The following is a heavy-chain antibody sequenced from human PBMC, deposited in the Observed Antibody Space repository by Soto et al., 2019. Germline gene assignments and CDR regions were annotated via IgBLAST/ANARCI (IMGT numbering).Heavy chain of an antibody. CDR3: AREYCSSTSCYYYYYYYIHL. CDR2: ISAYNGNT. Sequence: ASVKVSCKASGYTFTSCGISWVRQAPGQGLEWLGWISAYNGNTNYAQKLQGRVTMTTDTSTSTAYMELRSLRSDDTAVYYCAREYCSSTSCYYYYYYYIHLWGKGPPFTV. J-gene: IGHJ6*03. D-gene: IGHD2-2*01. CDR1: GYTFTSCG. V-gene: IGHV1-18*01.